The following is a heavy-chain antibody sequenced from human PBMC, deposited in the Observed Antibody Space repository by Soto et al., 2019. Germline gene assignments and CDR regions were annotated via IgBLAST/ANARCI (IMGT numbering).Heavy chain of an antibody. Sequence: PGGSLRLSCAASGFTFSSYGMHWVRQAPGKGLEWVAVISYDGSNKYYADSVKGRFTISRDNSKNTLYLQMNSLRAEDTAVYYCARVYSSGYNWFDPWGQGTLVTVSS. CDR2: ISYDGSNK. CDR1: GFTFSSYG. D-gene: IGHD6-19*01. J-gene: IGHJ5*02. CDR3: ARVYSSGYNWFDP. V-gene: IGHV3-30*03.